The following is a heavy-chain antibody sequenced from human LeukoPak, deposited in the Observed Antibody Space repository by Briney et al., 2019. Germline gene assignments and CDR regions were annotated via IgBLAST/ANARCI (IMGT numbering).Heavy chain of an antibody. J-gene: IGHJ4*02. V-gene: IGHV3-23*01. Sequence: GGSLRLSCAASGFTFSSYAMGWVRQAPGKGLEWVSAITASGGNTYYADSVKGRFTISRDNSKNTLYLQVNSLRAEDTAVYYCAKGNGYSYGRYCFDYWGQGTLVTVSS. CDR1: GFTFSSYA. CDR2: ITASGGNT. D-gene: IGHD5-18*01. CDR3: AKGNGYSYGRYCFDY.